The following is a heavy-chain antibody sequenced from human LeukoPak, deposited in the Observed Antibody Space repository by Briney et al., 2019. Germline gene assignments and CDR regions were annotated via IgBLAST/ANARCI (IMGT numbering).Heavy chain of an antibody. CDR3: AIVVVTVNSLYYFDY. J-gene: IGHJ4*02. V-gene: IGHV1-69*06. D-gene: IGHD2-21*02. Sequence: ASVKVSCKASGGTFSSYAISWVRQAPGQGLEWMGGIIPIFGTANYAQKFQGRVTITADRSTSTAYMELSSLRSEDTAVYYCAIVVVTVNSLYYFDYWGQGTLVTVSS. CDR1: GGTFSSYA. CDR2: IIPIFGTA.